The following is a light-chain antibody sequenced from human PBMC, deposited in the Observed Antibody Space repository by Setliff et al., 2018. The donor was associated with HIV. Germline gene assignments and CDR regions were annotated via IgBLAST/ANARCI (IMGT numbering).Light chain of an antibody. CDR3: SSYSSTSTLYV. Sequence: QSVLAQPASVSGSPGQSVTISCTGTSSDVGSYNRVSWYQQPPGTAPKLMIYEVSNRPSGVPDRFSGSKSGNTASLTISGLQAEDEADYYCSSYSSTSTLYVFGTGTKV. CDR2: EVS. V-gene: IGLV2-18*02. J-gene: IGLJ1*01. CDR1: SSDVGSYNR.